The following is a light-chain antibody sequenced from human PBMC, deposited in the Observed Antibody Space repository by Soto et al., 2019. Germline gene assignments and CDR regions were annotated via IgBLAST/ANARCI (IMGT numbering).Light chain of an antibody. CDR1: SIGSKS. Sequence: SALTQPPSVSVAPGQTARVTCGGNSIGSKSVHWDQQKPGQARILVVYDDSDRPSGISGRFSGSYSGNTATLSINRVHPADEAAYYCHVWNSSGDPYVFGTGTKGTVL. V-gene: IGLV3-21*02. CDR2: DDS. J-gene: IGLJ1*01. CDR3: HVWNSSGDPYV.